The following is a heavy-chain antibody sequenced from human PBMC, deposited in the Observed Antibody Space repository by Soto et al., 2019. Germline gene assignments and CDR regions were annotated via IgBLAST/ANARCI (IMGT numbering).Heavy chain of an antibody. V-gene: IGHV3-33*01. D-gene: IGHD5-12*01. CDR2: IWYGGSNT. CDR1: GFTFSSYA. Sequence: AGGALRHSCGGSGFTFSSYAMHWGRQAPGKGLEWVGFIWYGGSNTFYAESVKGRFTISRDNSKNTVYLQINALRAEDTAVYYCARDFSMVIVAPGYWGQGTLVTVSS. CDR3: ARDFSMVIVAPGY. J-gene: IGHJ4*02.